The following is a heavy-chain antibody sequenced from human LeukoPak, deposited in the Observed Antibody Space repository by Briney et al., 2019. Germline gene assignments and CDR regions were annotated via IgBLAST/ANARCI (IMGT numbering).Heavy chain of an antibody. Sequence: GGSLSLSCAASGFTFSSYWMSWVRQARGKGLGWVANIKQDGRDKYYVDSVKGRFTISRDNAKNSLYLQMNSLRAEDTAVYYCARVDGHAHWFDPWGQGTLVTVSS. CDR1: GFTFSSYW. CDR3: ARVDGHAHWFDP. J-gene: IGHJ5*02. CDR2: IKQDGRDK. V-gene: IGHV3-7*03.